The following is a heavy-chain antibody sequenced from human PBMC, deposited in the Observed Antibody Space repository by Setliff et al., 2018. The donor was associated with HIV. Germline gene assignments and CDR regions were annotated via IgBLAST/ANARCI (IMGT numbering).Heavy chain of an antibody. V-gene: IGHV3-7*01. CDR2: IKEDGSEK. CDR1: GFTFSRYW. CDR3: ARDGGEH. Sequence: GSLRLSCAASGFTFSRYWMSWVRQAPGKGLEWVANIKEDGSEKYYVDSVKGRFTVSRVNAQDSMYLQMNSLRAEDTAVYYCARDGGEHWGQGTLVTVSS. J-gene: IGHJ4*02. D-gene: IGHD2-21*01.